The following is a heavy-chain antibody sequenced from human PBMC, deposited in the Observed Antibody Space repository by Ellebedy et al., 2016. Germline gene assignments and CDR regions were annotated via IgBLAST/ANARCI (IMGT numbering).Heavy chain of an antibody. J-gene: IGHJ6*02. V-gene: IGHV4-59*01. Sequence: GSLRLSCTVSGGSISSYYWSRIRQPPGKGLEWIGYIYYSGSTNYNPSLKSRVTISVDTSKNQFSLKLSSVTAADTAVYYCARVKSDTAMANYYYGMDVWGQGTTVTVSS. CDR3: ARVKSDTAMANYYYGMDV. CDR2: IYYSGST. D-gene: IGHD5-18*01. CDR1: GGSISSYY.